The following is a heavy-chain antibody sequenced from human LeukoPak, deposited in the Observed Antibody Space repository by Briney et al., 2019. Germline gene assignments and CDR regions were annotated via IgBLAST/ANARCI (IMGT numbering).Heavy chain of an antibody. CDR2: IRYDGSNK. Sequence: PGGSLRLSCAASGFTFSSYWMSWVRQAPGKGLEWVAFIRYDGSNKYYADSVKGRFTISRDNSKNTLYLQMNSLRAEDTAVYYCAKDLMVRGVMNDYWGQGTLVTVSS. V-gene: IGHV3-30*02. D-gene: IGHD3-10*01. J-gene: IGHJ4*02. CDR3: AKDLMVRGVMNDY. CDR1: GFTFSSYW.